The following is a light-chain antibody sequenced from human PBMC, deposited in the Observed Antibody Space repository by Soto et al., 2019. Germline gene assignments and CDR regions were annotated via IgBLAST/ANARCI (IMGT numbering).Light chain of an antibody. CDR2: EVG. J-gene: IGLJ2*01. CDR3: SSYTSRSTLV. V-gene: IGLV2-14*01. CDR1: SSDVGGYTY. Sequence: QSALTQPASVSGSPGQSITISCTGTSSDVGGYTYVSWYQQHPGKAPKLMIYEVGNRPSGVSLRFSGSKSGNTASLTISGLQAEDEADYYCSSYTSRSTLVFGGGTKLTFL.